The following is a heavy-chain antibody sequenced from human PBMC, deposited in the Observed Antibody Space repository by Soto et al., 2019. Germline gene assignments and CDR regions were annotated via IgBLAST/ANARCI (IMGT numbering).Heavy chain of an antibody. D-gene: IGHD2-2*01. V-gene: IGHV1-24*01. Sequence: QVQLVQSGAEVKKPGASVKVSCKVSGYTLTELSMHWVRQAPGKGLEWMGGFDPEDGETIYAQKFQGRVTMTEDTSTDTANMELSSLRSEDTAVYYCATGGPGPAAMLRWYFDLWGRGTLVTVSS. CDR1: GYTLTELS. CDR3: ATGGPGPAAMLRWYFDL. CDR2: FDPEDGET. J-gene: IGHJ2*01.